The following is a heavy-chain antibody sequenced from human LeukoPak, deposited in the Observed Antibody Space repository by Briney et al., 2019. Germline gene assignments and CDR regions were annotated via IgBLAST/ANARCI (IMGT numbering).Heavy chain of an antibody. D-gene: IGHD4-17*01. CDR2: ISTYNDNT. CDR1: GSPFTTSG. CDR3: AKGGCYGDYILDY. J-gene: IGHJ4*02. V-gene: IGHV1-18*01. Sequence: ASVKLSCSASGSPFTTSGISWVSQAPGQGLEWMGLISTYNDNTNYAQKLQGRVTMTTDSSTNTAYMELRNLRSDDTAVYYCAKGGCYGDYILDYWGQGTLVTVSS.